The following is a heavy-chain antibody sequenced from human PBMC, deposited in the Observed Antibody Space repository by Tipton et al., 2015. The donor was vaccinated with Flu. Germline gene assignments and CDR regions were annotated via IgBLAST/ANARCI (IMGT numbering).Heavy chain of an antibody. V-gene: IGHV4-4*07. CDR2: VSTSGST. CDR3: AREYGSHRALDS. CDR1: GGSISGYY. D-gene: IGHD3-10*01. Sequence: LRLSCAVSGGSISGYYWSWIRQPAGEGLEWIGRVSTSGSTNYNPSLESRVTMSVDTSKNQLSLKLSAVTAADTAVYYCAREYGSHRALDSWGQGTVVTVSS. J-gene: IGHJ4*02.